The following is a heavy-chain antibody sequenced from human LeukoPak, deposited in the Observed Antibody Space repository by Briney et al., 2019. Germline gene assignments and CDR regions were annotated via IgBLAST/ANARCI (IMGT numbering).Heavy chain of an antibody. CDR3: ARERSMSN. CDR2: IKQDGSEK. J-gene: IGHJ4*02. CDR1: GFTFSNAW. V-gene: IGHV3-7*03. Sequence: GGSLRLSCAASGFTFSNAWMSWVRQAPGKGLEWVANIKQDGSEKYYVDSVKGRFTISRDNAKNSLYLQMNSLRAEDTAVYYCARERSMSNWGQGTLVTVSS. D-gene: IGHD1-26*01.